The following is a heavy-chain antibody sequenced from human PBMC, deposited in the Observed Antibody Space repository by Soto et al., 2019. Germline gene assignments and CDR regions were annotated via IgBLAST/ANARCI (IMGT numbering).Heavy chain of an antibody. V-gene: IGHV1-18*01. CDR1: GYSSSNYG. CDR3: ARERGILTSMGGFDP. D-gene: IGHD3-16*01. J-gene: IGHJ5*02. Sequence: QVHLVQSGGEVKRSGASVKVSCKASGYSSSNYGISWLRQAPGQGLEWMGWISVHNGKTEYAQKYLGRVTLTTDKSSSTVYMELRSLTSDDTALYFCARERGILTSMGGFDPWGQGTLVAVSS. CDR2: ISVHNGKT.